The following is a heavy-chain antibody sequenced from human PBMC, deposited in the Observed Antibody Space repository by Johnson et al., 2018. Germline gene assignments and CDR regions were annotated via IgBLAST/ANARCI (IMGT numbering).Heavy chain of an antibody. J-gene: IGHJ6*03. CDR3: ARGYFSYHYMDV. CDR2: ISWNSGSI. Sequence: VQLVESGGGLVQXGRSLRLXCAASGFTFDDYAMHWVRQAPGKGLEWVSGISWNSGSIGYADPVKGRFPISRDNAKNSLYLQMNSLRAEDTAVYYCARGYFSYHYMDVWGKGTTVTVSS. CDR1: GFTFDDYA. V-gene: IGHV3-9*01.